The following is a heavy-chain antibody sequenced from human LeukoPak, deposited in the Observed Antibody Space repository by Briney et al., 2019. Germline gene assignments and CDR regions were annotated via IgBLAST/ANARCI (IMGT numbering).Heavy chain of an antibody. CDR2: ISAGGGST. CDR3: AKQVPGQGYTFDN. V-gene: IGHV3-23*01. J-gene: IGHJ4*02. Sequence: GRSLRLSCAASGFTFSNYAMSWVRQAPGKGPEWVSGISAGGGSTYYADSEKSRFTISRDNSKNTLYLQVNSLRAEDTAVYYCAKQVPGQGYTFDNWGQGTLVTVSS. D-gene: IGHD2-2*02. CDR1: GFTFSNYA.